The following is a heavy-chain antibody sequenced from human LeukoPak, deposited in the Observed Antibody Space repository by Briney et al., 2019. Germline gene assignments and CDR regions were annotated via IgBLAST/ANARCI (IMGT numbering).Heavy chain of an antibody. D-gene: IGHD6-13*01. Sequence: SETLSLTCTVSGGSISSYYWSWIRQPPGKGLEWIGYIYYSGSTNYNPSLKSRVTISVDTSKNQFSLKLSSVTAADTAVYYCARGVMTGYSSSWHFDYWGQGTLVTVSS. CDR3: ARGVMTGYSSSWHFDY. V-gene: IGHV4-59*01. CDR1: GGSISSYY. CDR2: IYYSGST. J-gene: IGHJ4*02.